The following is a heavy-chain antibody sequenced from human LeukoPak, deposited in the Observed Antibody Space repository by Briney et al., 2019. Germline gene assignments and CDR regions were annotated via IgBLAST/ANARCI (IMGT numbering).Heavy chain of an antibody. CDR1: GLTVSSNC. J-gene: IGHJ4*02. CDR3: ARRAGDYSHPYDY. D-gene: IGHD3-22*01. CDR2: IYSGGNT. V-gene: IGHV3-53*01. Sequence: GGSLRLSCTASGLTVSSNCMSWVRQAPGKGLEWVSFIYSGGNTYYADSVKGRFTISRDNSKNTFHLQMNSLRAVDTAVYYCARRAGDYSHPYDYWGQGTLVTVSS.